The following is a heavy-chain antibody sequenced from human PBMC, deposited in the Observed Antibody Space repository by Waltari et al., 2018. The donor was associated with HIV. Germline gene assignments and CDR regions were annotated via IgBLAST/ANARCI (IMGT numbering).Heavy chain of an antibody. V-gene: IGHV3-21*01. CDR1: GFRFSDYN. CDR3: ARGPSSGWCWFDP. CDR2: IGSRQNSI. J-gene: IGHJ5*02. Sequence: EVRLLESGGGLVRPGGSLSLSCAASGFRFSDYNMNWVRQGQGRGLEGCADIGSRQNSIHNADAVKARLTVSRDNGKNSLYLQMNSLTAEDTAVYYGARGPSSGWCWFDPWGQGTLVTVSS. D-gene: IGHD6-19*01.